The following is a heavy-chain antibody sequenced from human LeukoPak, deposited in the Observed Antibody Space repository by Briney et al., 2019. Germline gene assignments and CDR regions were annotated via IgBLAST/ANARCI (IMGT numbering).Heavy chain of an antibody. CDR2: IYHSGST. V-gene: IGHV4-39*07. Sequence: SETLSLTCTVSGGSISSGSFCWSWIRQPAGKGLEWIGSIYHSGSTYYNPSLKSRVTISVDTSKNQFSLKLSSVTAADTAVYYCASGGYSYGYFDYWGQGTLVTVSS. CDR3: ASGGYSYGYFDY. CDR1: GGSISSGSFC. D-gene: IGHD5-18*01. J-gene: IGHJ4*02.